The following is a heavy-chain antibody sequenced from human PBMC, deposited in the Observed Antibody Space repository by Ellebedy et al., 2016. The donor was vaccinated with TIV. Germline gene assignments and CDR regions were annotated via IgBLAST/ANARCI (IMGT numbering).Heavy chain of an antibody. V-gene: IGHV1-46*04. CDR1: GYTFTRYY. Sequence: AASVKVSCKASGYTFTRYYMHWVRQAPGQGLEWMGIVNPSGGSTSYAQKLQGRVTMTTDTSTSTAYMELRSLRTDDTAVYYCARRVPPPLVVAATRGSGYYYYGMDVWGQGTTVTVSS. CDR3: ARRVPPPLVVAATRGSGYYYYGMDV. D-gene: IGHD2-15*01. J-gene: IGHJ6*02. CDR2: VNPSGGST.